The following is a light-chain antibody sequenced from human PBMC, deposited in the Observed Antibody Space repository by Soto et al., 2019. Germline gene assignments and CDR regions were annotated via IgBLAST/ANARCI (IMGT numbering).Light chain of an antibody. Sequence: QSVRTQPASVSGSPGQSITISCTGTSSDVGGYNYVSWYQQHPGKAPKPMIYDVSNRPSGVSNRFSGSKSGNTASLTISGLQAEDEADYYCSSYTSGSTHFGTGTKVTVL. CDR1: SSDVGGYNY. V-gene: IGLV2-14*01. CDR2: DVS. J-gene: IGLJ1*01. CDR3: SSYTSGSTH.